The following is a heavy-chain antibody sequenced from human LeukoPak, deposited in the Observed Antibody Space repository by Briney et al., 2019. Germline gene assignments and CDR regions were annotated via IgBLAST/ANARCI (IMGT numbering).Heavy chain of an antibody. V-gene: IGHV3-7*01. CDR2: MNQDGSER. D-gene: IGHD3-16*02. CDR3: ASGSYRENFDY. J-gene: IGHJ4*02. Sequence: PGGSLRLSCAASGFTFSRFWMSWVPQAPQKGLEWVATMNQDGSERYYVDSVKGRCTISRDNAKNSLYLQISNLRVEDTAVYYCASGSYRENFDYWGQGILVTVSS. CDR1: GFTFSRFW.